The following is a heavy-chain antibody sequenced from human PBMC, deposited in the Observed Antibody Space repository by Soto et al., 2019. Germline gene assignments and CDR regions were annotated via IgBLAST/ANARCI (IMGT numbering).Heavy chain of an antibody. V-gene: IGHV4-39*02. J-gene: IGHJ4*02. Sequence: SDTLSLTSIVSGASVCVADYYGVWIRQPPGEGLEWIGSFYYDGRTYYNASLKSRVTISVDTSKNHFSLMLTSVTAADTAVYYCARRSHTVGAPTWGQGTLVTVSS. CDR1: GASVCVADYY. D-gene: IGHD3-16*01. CDR3: ARRSHTVGAPT. CDR2: FYYDGRT.